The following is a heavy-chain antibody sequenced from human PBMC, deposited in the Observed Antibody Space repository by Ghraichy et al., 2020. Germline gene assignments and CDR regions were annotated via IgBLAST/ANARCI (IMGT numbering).Heavy chain of an antibody. D-gene: IGHD6-13*01. CDR1: GFTFITYT. V-gene: IGHV3-69-1*01. Sequence: GESLNISCAASGFTFITYTFNWVRQAPGKGPEWVSSIKRSGDIYYSDSVRGRFTISRDDGKNSLYLQMNSLSGEDTAVYYCTRARTAAAGTGAFDVWGQGTVVAVSS. CDR2: IKRSGDI. J-gene: IGHJ3*01. CDR3: TRARTAAAGTGAFDV.